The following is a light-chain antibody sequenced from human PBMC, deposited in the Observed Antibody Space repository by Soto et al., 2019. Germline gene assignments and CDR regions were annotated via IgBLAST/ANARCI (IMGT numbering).Light chain of an antibody. V-gene: IGKV1-27*01. J-gene: IGKJ2*01. CDR1: QGISNY. Sequence: DIQMTQSPSSLSASVGDRVTITCRASQGISNYLAWYQQKPGKVPKLLIYAASTLQSGVPSRFSGSGYGTDFTLTISSLQPEDVATYYCQKYNSAPPGTFGQGTKLEIK. CDR2: AAS. CDR3: QKYNSAPPGT.